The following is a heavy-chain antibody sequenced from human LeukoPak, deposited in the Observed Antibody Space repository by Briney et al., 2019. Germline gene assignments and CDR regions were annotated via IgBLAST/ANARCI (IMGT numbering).Heavy chain of an antibody. J-gene: IGHJ6*02. CDR3: ARVGFSPGWLTTPEYYYYGMDV. CDR2: VSSSSSYI. CDR1: GFTFSSYS. V-gene: IGHV3-21*01. D-gene: IGHD1-1*01. Sequence: GGSLRLSCAASGFTFSSYSMNWVRQAPGKGLEWVSSVSSSSSYIYYADSVKGRFTISRDNAKNSLYLQMNSLRAEDTAVYYCARVGFSPGWLTTPEYYYYGMDVWGQGTTVTVSS.